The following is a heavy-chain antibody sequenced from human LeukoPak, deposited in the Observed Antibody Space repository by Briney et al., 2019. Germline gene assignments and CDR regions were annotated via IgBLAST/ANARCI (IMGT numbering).Heavy chain of an antibody. D-gene: IGHD3-10*01. CDR2: ISGSGGST. CDR3: AKSYGSGSPPFDY. V-gene: IGHV3-23*01. CDR1: GFTFSSYA. J-gene: IGHJ4*02. Sequence: GGSLRLSCAASGFTFSSYAMSWVGQAPGKGLEWVSAISGSGGSTYYADSVKGRFTISRDNSKDTLYLQMNSLRAEDTAVYYCAKSYGSGSPPFDYWGQGTLVTVSS.